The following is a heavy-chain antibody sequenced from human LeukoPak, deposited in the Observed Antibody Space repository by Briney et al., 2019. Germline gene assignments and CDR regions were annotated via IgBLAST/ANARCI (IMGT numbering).Heavy chain of an antibody. J-gene: IGHJ4*02. CDR1: GCTFTGYN. V-gene: IGHV1-2*02. Sequence: ASVNVSCKSSGCTFTGYNMQWLRQAPGQGLEWMGWINPNSGGTNYPQKFQGRVTMTRDTSISTAYMELSRLRSDDTAVYYCARDGHFDYWGQGTLVTVSS. CDR2: INPNSGGT. CDR3: ARDGHFDY.